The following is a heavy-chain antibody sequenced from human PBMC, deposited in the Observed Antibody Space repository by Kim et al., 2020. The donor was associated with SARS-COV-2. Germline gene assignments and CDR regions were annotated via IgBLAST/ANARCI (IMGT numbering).Heavy chain of an antibody. CDR1: GFTFSSYT. CDR3: VGATSWAVRV. D-gene: IGHD3-10*02. CDR2: INTDGGTR. V-gene: IGHV3-74*01. Sequence: GGSLRLSCAASGFTFSSYTMHWVRQAPGKGLAWVSRINTDGGTRSYADPVRGRFTVSRDNATNTLYLQMNSLRAEDTAVSYCVGATSWAVRVWGQGTMVT. J-gene: IGHJ3*01.